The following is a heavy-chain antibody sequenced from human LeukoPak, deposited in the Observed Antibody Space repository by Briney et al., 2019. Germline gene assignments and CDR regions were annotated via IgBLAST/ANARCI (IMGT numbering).Heavy chain of an antibody. V-gene: IGHV3-30-3*01. CDR1: GFTFSSYA. D-gene: IGHD1-1*01. J-gene: IGHJ3*02. CDR3: AREKLGLHGTTDAFDI. Sequence: PGRSLRLSCAASGFTFSSYAMHWVRQAPGKGLEWVAVISYDGSNKYYADSVKGRFTISRDNSKNTLYLQMNSLRAEDTAVYYCAREKLGLHGTTDAFDIWGQGTMVTVSS. CDR2: ISYDGSNK.